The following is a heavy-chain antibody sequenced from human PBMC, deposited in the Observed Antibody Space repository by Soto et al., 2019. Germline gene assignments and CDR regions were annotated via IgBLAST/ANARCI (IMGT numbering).Heavy chain of an antibody. D-gene: IGHD6-19*01. CDR2: ISAYNGNT. CDR1: GYTFTSYG. Sequence: ASVKVSCKASGYTFTSYGISWLRQAPGQGLEWMGWISAYNGNTNYAQKLQGRVTMTTDTSTSTAYMELRSLRSDDTAVYYCARGSSVAGRNNWFDPWGQGTLVTVSS. CDR3: ARGSSVAGRNNWFDP. J-gene: IGHJ5*02. V-gene: IGHV1-18*01.